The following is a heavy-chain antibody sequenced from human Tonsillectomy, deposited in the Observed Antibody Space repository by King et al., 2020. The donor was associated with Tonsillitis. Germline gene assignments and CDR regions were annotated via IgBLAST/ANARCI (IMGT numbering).Heavy chain of an antibody. CDR3: AREPYDGSSAPSTARH. CDR2: ISNGGGSI. Sequence: VQLVESGGALVKPGGSLRLSCAASGFTFSDYYMSWIRQAPGKGLEWVSYISNGGGSIYYADSVKGRFTVSRDNANNSLYLRMDSLRAEDTAVYDCAREPYDGSSAPSTARHWGQGTRVTVSS. D-gene: IGHD3-10*01. CDR1: GFTFSDYY. J-gene: IGHJ1*01. V-gene: IGHV3-11*01.